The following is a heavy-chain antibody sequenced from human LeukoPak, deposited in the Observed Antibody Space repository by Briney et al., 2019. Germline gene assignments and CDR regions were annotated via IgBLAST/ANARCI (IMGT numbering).Heavy chain of an antibody. J-gene: IGHJ6*03. CDR3: ASGRERESSSSGIRGYYHYYMDV. Sequence: PGGSLRLSCAASGFTFSSYAMSWVRQAPDKGLEWVSAISGSGTPTYSADSVKGRFTISRDNSKNTLDLQMNNLRAEDTAVYYCASGRERESSSSGIRGYYHYYMDVWGKGTTVTVSS. CDR1: GFTFSSYA. V-gene: IGHV3-23*01. CDR2: ISGSGTPT. D-gene: IGHD6-6*01.